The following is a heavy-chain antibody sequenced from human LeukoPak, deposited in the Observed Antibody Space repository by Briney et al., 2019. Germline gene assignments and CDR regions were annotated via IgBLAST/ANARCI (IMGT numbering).Heavy chain of an antibody. D-gene: IGHD3-22*01. CDR3: AKARDDSGNFYPIFDY. CDR1: GFSVSNNF. CDR2: IYSGGNT. V-gene: IGHV3-66*01. Sequence: GGSLRLSCAGSGFSVSNNFMTWVRQAPGKGLEWVSIIYSGGNTYYTDSVKGRFTISRDNSKNTLYLQMNSLRVEDTAVYYCAKARDDSGNFYPIFDYRGQGTLVTVSS. J-gene: IGHJ4*02.